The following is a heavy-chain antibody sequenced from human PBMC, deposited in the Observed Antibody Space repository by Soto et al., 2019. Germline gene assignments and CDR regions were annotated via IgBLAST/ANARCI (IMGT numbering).Heavy chain of an antibody. J-gene: IGHJ5*02. Sequence: SETLSLTCTVSGGSISSYYWSWIRQPPGKGLEWIGYIYYSGSTNYNPSLKSRVTISVDTSKNQFSLKLSSVTAADTAVYYCARHSSSSGWYSWREEQASWFDPWGQGTLVTVSS. CDR2: IYYSGST. CDR3: ARHSSSSGWYSWREEQASWFDP. V-gene: IGHV4-59*08. CDR1: GGSISSYY. D-gene: IGHD6-19*01.